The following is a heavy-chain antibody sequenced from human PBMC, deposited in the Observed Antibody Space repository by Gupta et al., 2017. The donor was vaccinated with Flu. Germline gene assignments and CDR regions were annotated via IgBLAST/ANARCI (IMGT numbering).Heavy chain of an antibody. CDR2: ISWNSGSI. J-gene: IGHJ5*02. CDR3: AKGRGYSYQDWFDP. V-gene: IGHV3-9*01. Sequence: EVQLVESGGGLVQPGRSLRLSCAASGFTFDDYAMHWVRQAPGKGLEWVSGISWNSGSIGYADSVKGRFTISRDNAKNSLYLQMNSLRAEDTALYYCAKGRGYSYQDWFDPWGQGTLVTVSS. CDR1: GFTFDDYA. D-gene: IGHD5-18*01.